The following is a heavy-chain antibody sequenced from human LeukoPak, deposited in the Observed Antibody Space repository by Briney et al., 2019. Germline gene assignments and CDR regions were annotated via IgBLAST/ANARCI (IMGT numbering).Heavy chain of an antibody. CDR2: IIPIFGTA. V-gene: IGHV1-69*06. CDR3: ARDLAAAGTWWFDP. J-gene: IGHJ5*02. D-gene: IGHD6-13*01. CDR1: GGTFSSYA. Sequence: GASVKVSCKASGGTFSSYAISWVRQAPGQGLEWMGGIIPIFGTANYAQKFQGRVTFTADKSTSTAYMELSSLRSEDTAVYYCARDLAAAGTWWFDPWGQGTLVTVSS.